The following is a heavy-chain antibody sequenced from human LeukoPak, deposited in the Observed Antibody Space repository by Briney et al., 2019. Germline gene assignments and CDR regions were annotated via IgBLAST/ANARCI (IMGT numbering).Heavy chain of an antibody. Sequence: SVKVSCKASRGSYAISWVRQAPGQGLEWVGGIMPLFGTTNYAQNFEDRVTITADTSTNTVYMEVSSLRSEDTAIYYCARVFRRRHEFSDYGRPYDAFDVWGQGTLVTVSS. CDR3: ARVFRRRHEFSDYGRPYDAFDV. V-gene: IGHV1-69*06. D-gene: IGHD4-17*01. J-gene: IGHJ3*01. CDR2: IMPLFGTT. CDR1: RGSYA.